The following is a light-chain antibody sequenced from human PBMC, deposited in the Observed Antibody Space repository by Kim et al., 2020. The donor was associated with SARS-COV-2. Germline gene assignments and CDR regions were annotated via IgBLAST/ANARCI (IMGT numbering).Light chain of an antibody. CDR3: QQTDSTPRT. CDR1: QSISSY. Sequence: ASVGDQVTITCRASQSISSYLNWYQQKPGKAPNRLIYATSSLNSGVPSRFSGSGSGTDFTLTISSLQPEDFATYYCQQTDSTPRTFGQGTKVDIK. J-gene: IGKJ1*01. V-gene: IGKV1-39*01. CDR2: ATS.